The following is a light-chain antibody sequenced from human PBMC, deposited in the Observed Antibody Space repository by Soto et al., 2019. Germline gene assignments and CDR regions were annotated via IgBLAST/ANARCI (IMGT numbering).Light chain of an antibody. CDR3: QQYGSSPGT. V-gene: IGKV3-20*01. CDR2: GAS. J-gene: IGKJ1*01. CDR1: QSVSSSY. Sequence: EIVLTQSPGTLSLSPGERATLSCRASQSVSSSYLGWYQQKPGQAPRLLIYGASSRATGIPERFSGSGSGTDFTLTISRLEPEDFAVYYCQQYGSSPGTFGQGTKVEIK.